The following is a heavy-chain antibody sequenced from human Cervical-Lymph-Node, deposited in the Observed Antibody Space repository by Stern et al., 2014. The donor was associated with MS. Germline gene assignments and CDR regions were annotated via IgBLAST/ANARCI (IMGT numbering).Heavy chain of an antibody. V-gene: IGHV1-2*02. CDR1: GYSFTAYY. J-gene: IGHJ6*02. CDR3: ARERHSMDV. Sequence: QVQLGQSGAEVKKPGASVKVSCKASGYSFTAYYMHWVRQAPGQGLEGVGWIDPNSGGTKSAQNFQGRVTMTRDTSISPFYMELSGLTSDDTAVFYCARERHSMDVWGQGTTVTVSS. CDR2: IDPNSGGT.